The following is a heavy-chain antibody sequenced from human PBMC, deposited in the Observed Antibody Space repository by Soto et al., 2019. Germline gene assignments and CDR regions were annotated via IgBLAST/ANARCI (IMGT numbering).Heavy chain of an antibody. CDR1: GFTFSSYS. CDR3: AREGVQHGSGPYYYYGMDI. Sequence: LRLSCAASGFTFSSYSMNWVRQAPGKGLDWVSSISSSSSYIYYADSVKGRFTISRDNAKNSLYLQMNSLRAEDTAVYYCAREGVQHGSGPYYYYGMDIWGQGTTVTVSS. J-gene: IGHJ6*02. V-gene: IGHV3-21*01. CDR2: ISSSSSYI. D-gene: IGHD3-10*01.